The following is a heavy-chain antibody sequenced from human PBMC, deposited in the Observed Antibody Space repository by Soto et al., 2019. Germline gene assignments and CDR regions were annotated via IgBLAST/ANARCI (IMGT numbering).Heavy chain of an antibody. CDR1: GGSISSYY. J-gene: IGHJ6*03. Sequence: QVQLQESGPGLVKPSETLSLTCTVSGGSISSYYWSWIRQPPGKGLEWIGYIYYSGSTNYNPSLKSRVTIAVDTSKNQFSLKLSSVTAADTAVYYCARHDLPGSGSYPLRSVAYYMDVWGKGTTVTVSS. CDR2: IYYSGST. V-gene: IGHV4-59*08. D-gene: IGHD3-10*01. CDR3: ARHDLPGSGSYPLRSVAYYMDV.